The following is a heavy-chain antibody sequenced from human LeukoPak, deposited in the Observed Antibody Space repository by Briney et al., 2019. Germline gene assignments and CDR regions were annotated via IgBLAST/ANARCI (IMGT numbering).Heavy chain of an antibody. CDR1: GGSVSSGSYY. D-gene: IGHD6-13*01. CDR2: IYYSGST. Sequence: SETLSLTCTVSGGSVSSGSYYWSWIRQPPGKGLEWIGYIYYSGSTYYNPSLKSRVTISVDTSKNQFSLKLSSVTAADTAVYYCATTQKYSSSWYDGPWGQGTLVTVSS. CDR3: ATTQKYSSSWYDGP. V-gene: IGHV4-61*01. J-gene: IGHJ5*02.